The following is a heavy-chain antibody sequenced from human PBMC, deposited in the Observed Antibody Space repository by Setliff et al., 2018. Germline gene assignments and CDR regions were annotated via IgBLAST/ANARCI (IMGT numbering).Heavy chain of an antibody. Sequence: PSETLSLTCAVSGDSISSSNWWNWVRQPPGKGLEWSGEIYHSGSTKYNPSLKSRVTISVDKSKNQFSLKLSSVTAADTAVYYCARSSYSGSYLNVWGQGTTVTVSS. CDR3: ARSSYSGSYLNV. CDR1: GDSISSSNW. V-gene: IGHV4-4*02. J-gene: IGHJ6*02. CDR2: IYHSGST. D-gene: IGHD1-26*01.